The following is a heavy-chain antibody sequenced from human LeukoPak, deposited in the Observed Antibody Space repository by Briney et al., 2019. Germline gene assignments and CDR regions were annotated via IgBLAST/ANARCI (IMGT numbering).Heavy chain of an antibody. J-gene: IGHJ3*02. V-gene: IGHV3-74*01. CDR3: AKVIFGVVISAFDI. CDR2: IKGDGSDT. Sequence: GGSLRLSCAASGFTFSGYWMHWARQAPGKGLVWVACIKGDGSDTGYADSVKGRFTISRDNAKNMLYLQMNSLRAEDTAVYYCAKVIFGVVISAFDIWGQGTMVTVSS. D-gene: IGHD3-3*01. CDR1: GFTFSGYW.